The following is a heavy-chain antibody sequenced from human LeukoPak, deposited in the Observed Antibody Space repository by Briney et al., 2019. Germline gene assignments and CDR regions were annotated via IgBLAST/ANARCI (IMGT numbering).Heavy chain of an antibody. CDR1: GGSFSRFY. D-gene: IGHD6-19*01. V-gene: IGHV4-59*01. CDR2: IYYSGSA. Sequence: SETLPLTCTVSGGSFSRFYWNWIRHSPGKGLEWIGYIYYSGSANHNPSLKSRVSISVETSKKQFSLKLSSVTAADTAVYYCARAPAGYSSGWFEMYYFDYWGQGTLVTVSS. CDR3: ARAPAGYSSGWFEMYYFDY. J-gene: IGHJ4*02.